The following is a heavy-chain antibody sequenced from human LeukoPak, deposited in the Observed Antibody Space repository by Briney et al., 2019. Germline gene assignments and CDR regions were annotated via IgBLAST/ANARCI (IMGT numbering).Heavy chain of an antibody. V-gene: IGHV4-4*02. CDR3: AREQWLVGVDY. Sequence: SGTLSLTCAVSGGSISSDNWWSWVRQPPGKGLEWIGEIYHRENTNYNPSLKSRVTISVDKSKNQFSLKLSSVTAADAAVYYCAREQWLVGVDYWGQGTLVTVSS. CDR1: GGSISSDNW. D-gene: IGHD6-19*01. J-gene: IGHJ4*02. CDR2: IYHRENT.